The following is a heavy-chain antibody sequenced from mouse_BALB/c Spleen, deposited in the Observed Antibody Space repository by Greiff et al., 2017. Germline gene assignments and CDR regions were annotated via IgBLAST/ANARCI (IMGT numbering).Heavy chain of an antibody. Sequence: EVKLMESGGGLVKPGGSLKLSCAASGFTFSSYAMSWVRQTPEKRLEWVASISSGGSTYYPDSVKGRFTISRDNARNILYLQMSSLRSEDTAMYYCARGGYRYAMDYWGQGTSDTVST. CDR3: ARGGYRYAMDY. CDR2: ISSGGST. CDR1: GFTFSSYA. V-gene: IGHV5-6-5*01. D-gene: IGHD2-14*01. J-gene: IGHJ4*01.